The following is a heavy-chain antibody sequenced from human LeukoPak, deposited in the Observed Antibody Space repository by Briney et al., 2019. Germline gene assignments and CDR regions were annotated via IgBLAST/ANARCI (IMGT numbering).Heavy chain of an antibody. J-gene: IGHJ3*02. CDR3: ARQRDAFDI. V-gene: IGHV5-51*01. CDR2: IYPGDSDT. CDR1: GYSFTSYW. Sequence: GESLKISCKGSGYSFTSYWIGWVRQMPGKGLEWLGIIYPGDSDTTYSPSFQGQVAISADKSINTAYLQWSSLKASDTAMYYCARQRDAFDIWGQGTMVTVSS.